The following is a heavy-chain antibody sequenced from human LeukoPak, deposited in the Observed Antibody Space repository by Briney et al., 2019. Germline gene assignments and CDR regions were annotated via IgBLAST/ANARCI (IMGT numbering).Heavy chain of an antibody. J-gene: IGHJ2*01. V-gene: IGHV4-59*08. CDR1: GGSVSSYY. CDR3: ARRTYFDL. Sequence: SETLSLTCTVSGGSVSSYYWSWIRQPPGKGLEWMGYTYYSGSTHYNPSLTSRVTISVDTSKNQFSLKLSSVTAADTAVYYCARRTYFDLWGRGTLVTVSS. CDR2: TYYSGST.